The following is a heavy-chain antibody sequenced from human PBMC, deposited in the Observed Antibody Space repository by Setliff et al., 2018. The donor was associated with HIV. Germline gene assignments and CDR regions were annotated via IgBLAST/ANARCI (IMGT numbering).Heavy chain of an antibody. CDR2: IKSETDGGTT. Sequence: LRLSCAASGFTFSNTWMNWVRQAPGKGLKWVGRIKSETDGGTTDYAAPVKGRFTISRDDSKNTLYLQMNSLKTEDTAVYYCVGEWFIRGPFDYWGQGTLVTVSS. D-gene: IGHD3-10*01. CDR3: VGEWFIRGPFDY. J-gene: IGHJ4*02. V-gene: IGHV3-15*01. CDR1: GFTFSNTW.